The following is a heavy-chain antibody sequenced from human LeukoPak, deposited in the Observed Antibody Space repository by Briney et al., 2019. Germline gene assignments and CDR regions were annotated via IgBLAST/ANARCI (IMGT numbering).Heavy chain of an antibody. D-gene: IGHD5-18*01. J-gene: IGHJ4*02. V-gene: IGHV1-69*13. CDR2: IIPMFGTA. Sequence: SVKVSCKASGGTFSSYASNWVRQAPGQGLEWMGGIIPMFGTADHAQKFQGRVTITADESTSTAYMEMSSLRSEDTAMYYCAREIGPRQLHLWGSAFDYWGQGTLVTVSS. CDR3: AREIGPRQLHLWGSAFDY. CDR1: GGTFSSYA.